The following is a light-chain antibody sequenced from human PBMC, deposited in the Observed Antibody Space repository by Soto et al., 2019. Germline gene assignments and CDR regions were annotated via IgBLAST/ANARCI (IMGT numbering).Light chain of an antibody. J-gene: IGKJ5*01. CDR1: QSVSSFY. CDR2: GAS. Sequence: IVMTQAPATLSVSPGDRATLSCRASQSVSSFYLAWYQQKPGQAPXLXXYGASTRATGIPARFSGSGSGTEFTPTISSLQSEDFAVYYCQQYNNWPPITFGQGTRLDNK. V-gene: IGKV3-15*01. CDR3: QQYNNWPPIT.